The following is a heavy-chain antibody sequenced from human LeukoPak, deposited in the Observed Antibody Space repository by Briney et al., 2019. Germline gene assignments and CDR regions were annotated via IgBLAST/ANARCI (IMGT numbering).Heavy chain of an antibody. Sequence: PSETLSLTCTVSGGSISSYCWSWVRQPPGKGLEWIGDIYYSGSTNYNPSLKSRGTISVDTSKNQFSPKLSSVTAADTAVYYCAEIAAAGLQYFDLWGGGTLVTVSS. D-gene: IGHD6-13*01. CDR3: AEIAAAGLQYFDL. V-gene: IGHV4-59*01. J-gene: IGHJ2*01. CDR2: IYYSGST. CDR1: GGSISSYC.